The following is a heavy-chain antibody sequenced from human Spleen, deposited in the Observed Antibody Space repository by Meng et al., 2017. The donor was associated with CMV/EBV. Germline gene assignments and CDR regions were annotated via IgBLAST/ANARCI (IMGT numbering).Heavy chain of an antibody. CDR3: ARHREGNLDY. D-gene: IGHD1-26*01. CDR1: GYRFTSYS. CDR2: IYPGDSDT. V-gene: IGHV5-51*01. Sequence: ISCKGSGYRFTSYSIGWVRQVPGKGLEWMGIIYPGDSDTRCSPSFQGQVTISADKSISTAYLQWSSLKASDTAMYYCARHREGNLDYWGQGTLVTVSS. J-gene: IGHJ4*02.